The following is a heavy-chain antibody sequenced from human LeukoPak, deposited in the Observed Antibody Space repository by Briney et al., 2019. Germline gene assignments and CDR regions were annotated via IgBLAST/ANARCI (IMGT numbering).Heavy chain of an antibody. J-gene: IGHJ6*03. D-gene: IGHD1-14*01. CDR1: GFTFISNG. CDR2: IWYDGSNK. CDR3: AKPYRPTSYYMDV. V-gene: IGHV3-33*06. Sequence: GGSLRFSGAASGFTFISNGMPWVRQAPGKGLKWLAVIWYDGSNKYYADSVKAPFTISRDNSKNSLYLQMNSLRAEDTAVYNCAKPYRPTSYYMDVWGKGTTVTVSS.